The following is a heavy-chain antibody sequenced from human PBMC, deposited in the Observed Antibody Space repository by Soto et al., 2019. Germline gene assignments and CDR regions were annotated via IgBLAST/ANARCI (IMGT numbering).Heavy chain of an antibody. J-gene: IGHJ4*02. D-gene: IGHD2-2*01. CDR3: ARHHCSSIACYYDY. Sequence: PSATLSLTCSDSGGSISSSSYYWGWIRQPPGKGLDWIGTIYYSGSTYYNPSLKSRVTISVDTSKNQFSLRLSSVTAADSAVYYCARHHCSSIACYYDYWGPGTLVTVSS. V-gene: IGHV4-39*01. CDR2: IYYSGST. CDR1: GGSISSSSYY.